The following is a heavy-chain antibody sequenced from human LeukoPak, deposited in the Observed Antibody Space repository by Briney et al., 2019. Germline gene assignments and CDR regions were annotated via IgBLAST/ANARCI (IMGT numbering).Heavy chain of an antibody. D-gene: IGHD3-22*01. J-gene: IGHJ4*02. CDR1: GFTFSSYA. CDR2: ISGSGGST. Sequence: PGGSLRLSCAASGFTFSSYAMSWVRQAPGKGLEWVSAISGSGGSTYYADSVKGRFTISRDNSKNTLYLQMNSLRAEDTAVYYCARDAYYDSSGYYFSPLGYWGQGTLVTVSS. V-gene: IGHV3-23*01. CDR3: ARDAYYDSSGYYFSPLGY.